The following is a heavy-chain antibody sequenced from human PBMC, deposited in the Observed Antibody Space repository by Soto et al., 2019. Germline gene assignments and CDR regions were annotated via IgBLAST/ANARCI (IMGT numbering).Heavy chain of an antibody. D-gene: IGHD1-26*01. Sequence: ASVKVSCKSSGYTFSHYGIGWVRQAPGQGLEWMGWISAYNGNRHFAEGLRGRITMTTNTTTSTADMELRSLSSDDTAVYYCARGGQECSNSGCGYIYDGMDVWGQGTTVTVSS. CDR1: GYTFSHYG. J-gene: IGHJ6*02. V-gene: IGHV1-18*01. CDR3: ARGGQECSNSGCGYIYDGMDV. CDR2: ISAYNGNR.